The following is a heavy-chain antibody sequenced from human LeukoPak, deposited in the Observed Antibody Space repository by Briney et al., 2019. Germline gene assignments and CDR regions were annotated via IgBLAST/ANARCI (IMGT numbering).Heavy chain of an antibody. CDR2: ISYDGSNK. Sequence: PGGSLRLSCAASGSTFSSYGMHWVRQAPGKGLEWVAVISYDGSNKYYADSVKGRFTISRDNSKNTLYLQMNSLRAEDTAVYYCAKDLIKYSSSWNWFDPWGQGTLVTVSS. V-gene: IGHV3-30*18. CDR1: GSTFSSYG. D-gene: IGHD6-13*01. CDR3: AKDLIKYSSSWNWFDP. J-gene: IGHJ5*02.